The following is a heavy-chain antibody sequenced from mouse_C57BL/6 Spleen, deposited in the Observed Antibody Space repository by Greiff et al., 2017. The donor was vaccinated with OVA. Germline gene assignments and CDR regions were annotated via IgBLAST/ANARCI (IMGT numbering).Heavy chain of an antibody. D-gene: IGHD1-1*01. CDR3: ARGGGSSYLWYFDV. CDR1: GYTFTSYW. Sequence: QVQLKQPGAELVKPGASVKLSCKASGYTFTSYWMQWVKQRPGQGLEWIGEIDPSDSYTNYNQKFKGKATLTVDTSSSTAYMQLSSLTSEDSAVYYCARGGGSSYLWYFDVWGTGTTVTVSS. J-gene: IGHJ1*03. V-gene: IGHV1-50*01. CDR2: IDPSDSYT.